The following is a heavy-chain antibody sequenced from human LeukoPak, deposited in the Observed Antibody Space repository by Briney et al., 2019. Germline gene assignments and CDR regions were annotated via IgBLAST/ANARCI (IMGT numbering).Heavy chain of an antibody. Sequence: TSETLSLTCAVYGGSFSGYYWSWIRQPPGKGLEWIGEINHSGSTNYNPSLKSRVTISVDTSKNQFSLKLSSVTAADTAVYYCARADIVGALDWFDPWGQGTLVTVSS. CDR2: INHSGST. V-gene: IGHV4-34*01. D-gene: IGHD1-26*01. CDR1: GGSFSGYY. CDR3: ARADIVGALDWFDP. J-gene: IGHJ5*02.